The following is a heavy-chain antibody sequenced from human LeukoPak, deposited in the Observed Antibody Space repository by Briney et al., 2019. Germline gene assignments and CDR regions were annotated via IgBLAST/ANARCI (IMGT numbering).Heavy chain of an antibody. CDR1: GFTFSNYG. Sequence: PGGSLRLSXAASGFTFSNYGMHWVRQAPGKGLEWVAFIRYDGSNTYYVDSMKGRFTISRDNSKSTLYLQMSSLSAEDTAVYYCAKERAQYTYGPYYFDYWGQGTLVTVSS. CDR3: AKERAQYTYGPYYFDY. V-gene: IGHV3-30*02. D-gene: IGHD5-18*01. CDR2: IRYDGSNT. J-gene: IGHJ4*02.